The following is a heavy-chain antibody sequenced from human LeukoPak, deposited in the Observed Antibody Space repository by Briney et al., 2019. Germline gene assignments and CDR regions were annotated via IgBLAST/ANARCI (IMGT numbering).Heavy chain of an antibody. D-gene: IGHD3-3*01. J-gene: IGHJ4*02. V-gene: IGHV1-69*13. CDR2: IIPIFGTA. Sequence: SVKVSCKASGGTFSSYAISWVRQAPGQGLEWMGGIIPIFGTANYAQKFQGRVTITADESTSTAYMELSSLRSEDTAVYYCARQDYDFWSGYSAKVGYFDYWGQGTLVTVSS. CDR3: ARQDYDFWSGYSAKVGYFDY. CDR1: GGTFSSYA.